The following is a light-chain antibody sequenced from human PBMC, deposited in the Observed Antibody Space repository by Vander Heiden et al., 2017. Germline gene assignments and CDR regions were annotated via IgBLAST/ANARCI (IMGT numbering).Light chain of an antibody. CDR2: QDN. V-gene: IGLV3-1*01. J-gene: IGLJ3*02. Sequence: SYELTQPPSLSVSPGQTASTTCSGDKLGDKYASGYQQGPGQSPVLVIHQDNKRPSGIPERCSGSNSGNTATLTISGTQAMDEADYYCQAWASSTRVFGGGTKLTVL. CDR1: KLGDKY. CDR3: QAWASSTRV.